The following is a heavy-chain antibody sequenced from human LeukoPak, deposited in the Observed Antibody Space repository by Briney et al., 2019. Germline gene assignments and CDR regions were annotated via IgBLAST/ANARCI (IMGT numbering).Heavy chain of an antibody. J-gene: IGHJ5*02. CDR3: ARGYYYDSSGYYYNWFDP. D-gene: IGHD3-22*01. CDR1: GGTFSSYA. Sequence: SVKVSCKASGGTFSSYAISWVRQAPGQGLEWMGRIIPIFGTANYEQKFQGRVTITTDESTSTAYMELSSLRSEDTAVYYCARGYYYDSSGYYYNWFDPWGQGTLVTVSS. V-gene: IGHV1-69*05. CDR2: IIPIFGTA.